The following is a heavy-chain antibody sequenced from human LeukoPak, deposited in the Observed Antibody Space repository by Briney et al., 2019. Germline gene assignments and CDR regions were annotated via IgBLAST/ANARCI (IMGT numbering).Heavy chain of an antibody. Sequence: GGSLRLSCAASGFTFSSYSMNWVRQAPGKGLEWVSSISSSSSYIYYADSVRGRFTISRDNAKNSLYLQMNSLRAEDTAVYYCARSSITMVRENDYWGQGTLVTVSS. CDR1: GFTFSSYS. D-gene: IGHD3-10*01. V-gene: IGHV3-21*01. CDR2: ISSSSSYI. CDR3: ARSSITMVRENDY. J-gene: IGHJ4*02.